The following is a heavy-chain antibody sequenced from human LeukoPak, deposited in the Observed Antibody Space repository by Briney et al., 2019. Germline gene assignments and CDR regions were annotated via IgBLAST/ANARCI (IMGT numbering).Heavy chain of an antibody. CDR2: IWYDGSNK. J-gene: IGHJ6*02. CDR1: GFTFSSYG. D-gene: IGHD2-2*01. CDR3: AREFDIVVVPAATKGANYYYGMDV. Sequence: GGSLKLSCAASGFTFSSYGMHWVRQAPGKGREGVAVIWYDGSNKYYADSVKGRFTISRDNSKNTLYLQMNSLRAEDTAVYYCAREFDIVVVPAATKGANYYYGMDVWGQGTTVTVSS. V-gene: IGHV3-33*01.